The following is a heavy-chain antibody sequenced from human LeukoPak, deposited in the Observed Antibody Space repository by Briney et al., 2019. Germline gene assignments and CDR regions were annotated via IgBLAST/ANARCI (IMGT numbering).Heavy chain of an antibody. V-gene: IGHV3-33*01. D-gene: IGHD4-23*01. J-gene: IGHJ4*02. CDR1: GFTFSSYG. CDR2: IWYDGSNK. CDR3: ARDPTPTDYGGNSGYYFDY. Sequence: PGGSLRLSCAASGFTFSSYGMHWVRQAPGKGLEWVAVIWYDGSNKYYADSVKGRFTISRDNSKNTLYLQMNSLRAEDTAVYYCARDPTPTDYGGNSGYYFDYWGQGTLVTVSS.